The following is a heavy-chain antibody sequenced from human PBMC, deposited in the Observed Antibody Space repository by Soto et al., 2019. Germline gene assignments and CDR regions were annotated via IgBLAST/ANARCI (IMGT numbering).Heavy chain of an antibody. D-gene: IGHD3-10*01. CDR1: GGSISRSVYY. V-gene: IGHV4-31*11. CDR3: ARDPIVRGVVGWYFDL. Sequence: QVQLQESGPGLVKPSQTLSLTCAVSGGSISRSVYYCNWIRQHPGKGLEWIGYFHNSGTTYYNPSLKSRLTFSVHTSKNQFSLKLSSVTTADTAVYYCARDPIVRGVVGWYFDLWGRGTLVTVSS. J-gene: IGHJ2*01. CDR2: FHNSGTT.